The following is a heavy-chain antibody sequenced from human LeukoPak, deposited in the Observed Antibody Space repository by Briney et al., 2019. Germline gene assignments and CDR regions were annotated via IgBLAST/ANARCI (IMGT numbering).Heavy chain of an antibody. CDR2: IIPIFGTA. CDR3: ARVGHYYDSSGYLPDY. D-gene: IGHD3-22*01. J-gene: IGHJ4*02. V-gene: IGHV1-69*13. CDR1: GYTFTSYY. Sequence: SVKVSCKASGYTFTSYYMHWVRQAPGQGLEWMGGIIPIFGTANYAQKFQGRVTITADESTSTAYMELSSLRSEDTAVYYCARVGHYYDSSGYLPDYWGQGTLVTVSS.